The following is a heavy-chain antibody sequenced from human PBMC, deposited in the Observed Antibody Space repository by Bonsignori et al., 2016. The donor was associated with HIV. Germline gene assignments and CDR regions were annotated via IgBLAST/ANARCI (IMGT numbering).Heavy chain of an antibody. Sequence: QVQLVQSGAEVKKPGASVRVACGTSGYTFTSYHIHWVRQAPGQGLEWMAVINPTTTTTTYAPRFQGRITVTRDTSTSTVYMEVMSLRSEDTAVYFCGTEGVARGSPAYWGQGTLVTVSS. J-gene: IGHJ4*02. CDR2: INPTTTTT. D-gene: IGHD3-16*01. CDR1: GYTFTSYH. CDR3: GTEGVARGSPAY. V-gene: IGHV1-46*01.